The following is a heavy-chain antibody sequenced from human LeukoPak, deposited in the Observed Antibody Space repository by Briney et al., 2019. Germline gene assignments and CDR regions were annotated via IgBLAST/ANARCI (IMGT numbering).Heavy chain of an antibody. CDR3: ARDLKEGQLISAFDY. D-gene: IGHD5-18*01. CDR2: IWYDGSNK. J-gene: IGHJ4*02. Sequence: GGSLRLSCAASGFTFSSYGMHWVRQAPGKGLEWVAVIWYDGSNKYYADSVKGRFTISRDNSKNTLYLQMNSLRAEDTAVYYCARDLKEGQLISAFDYWGQGTLVTVSS. CDR1: GFTFSSYG. V-gene: IGHV3-33*01.